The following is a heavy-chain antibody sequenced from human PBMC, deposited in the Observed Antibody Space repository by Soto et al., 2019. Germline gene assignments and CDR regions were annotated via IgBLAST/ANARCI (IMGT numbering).Heavy chain of an antibody. Sequence: QVQLQESGPGLVKPSETLSLTCTVSGGSIDGRNCAWIRQPPGKGLEWLGYVYYDGGSSYNPSVKSRLTISMDTSKSQFSLQLRSVTAADTAVYYCVRQGIGNLHGLVYVWGRGNTFTVSS. CDR3: VRQGIGNLHGLVYV. V-gene: IGHV4-59*08. CDR1: GGSIDGRN. CDR2: VYYDGGS. D-gene: IGHD3-10*01. J-gene: IGHJ6*02.